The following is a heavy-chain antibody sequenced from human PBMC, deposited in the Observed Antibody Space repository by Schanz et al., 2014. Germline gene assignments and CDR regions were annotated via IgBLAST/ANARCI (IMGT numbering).Heavy chain of an antibody. CDR3: ARQRSYFYAMDV. CDR2: ISSTSTYL. Sequence: VQLVESGGGVVQPGRSLRLSCAASGFSFSSYTMKWVRQAPGKGLEWVSSISSTSTYLYYADSVKGRFTISRDSARNSLYLQMNSLRAEDTAVYYCARQRSYFYAMDVWGQGTTVTVSS. V-gene: IGHV3-21*04. J-gene: IGHJ6*02. CDR1: GFSFSSYT.